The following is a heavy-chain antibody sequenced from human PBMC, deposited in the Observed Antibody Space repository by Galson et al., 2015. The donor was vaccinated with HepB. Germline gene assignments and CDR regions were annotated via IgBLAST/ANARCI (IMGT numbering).Heavy chain of an antibody. V-gene: IGHV3-30*18. Sequence: SLRLSCAASGFTFSSYGMHWVRQAPGKGLEWVAVISYDGSNKYYADSVKGRFTISRDNSKNTLYLQMNSLRAEDTAVYYCAKELDIVVVTATWAFDIWGQGTMVTVSS. CDR1: GFTFSSYG. CDR3: AKELDIVVVTATWAFDI. D-gene: IGHD2-21*02. J-gene: IGHJ3*02. CDR2: ISYDGSNK.